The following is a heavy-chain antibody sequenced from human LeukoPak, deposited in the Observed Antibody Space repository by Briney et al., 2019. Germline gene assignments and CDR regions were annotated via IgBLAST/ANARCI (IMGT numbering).Heavy chain of an antibody. V-gene: IGHV3-11*01. D-gene: IGHD4-23*01. J-gene: IGHJ6*02. CDR2: ISSSGSTI. CDR1: GFTFSDYY. CDR3: ARDQAVVTLPPNYYGMDV. Sequence: PGGSLRLSCAASGFTFSDYYMSWIRQAPGKGLEWVSYISSSGSTIYYADSVKGRFTISRDNAKNSLYLQMNSLRAEDTAVYYCARDQAVVTLPPNYYGMDVWGQGTTVTVSS.